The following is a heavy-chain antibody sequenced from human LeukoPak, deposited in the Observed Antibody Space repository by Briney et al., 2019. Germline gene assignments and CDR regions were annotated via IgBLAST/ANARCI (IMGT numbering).Heavy chain of an antibody. CDR3: ASGTTLNWFDP. Sequence: SETLSLTCIVSGFSMTSNYNGGWIRRPPGKGLGWIGTLYHTGSTFYNPSLKRRVTISKASSKNHFSLSLTSVTATDTATYYWASGTTLNWFDPWGQGTLVIVSS. D-gene: IGHD1-14*01. J-gene: IGHJ5*02. V-gene: IGHV4-38-2*02. CDR1: GFSMTSNYN. CDR2: LYHTGST.